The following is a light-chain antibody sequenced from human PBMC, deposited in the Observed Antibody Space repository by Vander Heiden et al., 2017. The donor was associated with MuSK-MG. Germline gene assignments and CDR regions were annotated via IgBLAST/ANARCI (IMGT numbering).Light chain of an antibody. CDR2: GAS. CDR3: QQYGTSPGT. CDR1: QSVSSSY. V-gene: IGKV3-20*01. Sequence: EIVLTQSPGTLSWSPGERATLSCRASQSVSSSYLAWYQQKVGQAPRVLIYGASSRAAGIPDRFSGSGSGRDFTLTITRVEPEDFAVYFCQQYGTSPGTFGQGTKVEIK. J-gene: IGKJ1*01.